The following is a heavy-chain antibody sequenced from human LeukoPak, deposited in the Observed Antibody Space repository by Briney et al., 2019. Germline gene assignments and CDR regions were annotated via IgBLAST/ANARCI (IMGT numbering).Heavy chain of an antibody. CDR3: ARSEDSXWXGFDY. CDR1: GFTFRIYA. V-gene: IGHV3-23*01. CDR2: IGGRGSST. J-gene: IGHJ4*02. Sequence: RLSCTASGFTFRIYAMSWVRQAXGKGLEWVSAIGGRGSSTYYADSVKGRFTISRDNSKNTLYLQMNSLRAEDTAVYYCARSEDSXWXGFDYWGQGTLVTXSS. D-gene: IGHD6-13*01.